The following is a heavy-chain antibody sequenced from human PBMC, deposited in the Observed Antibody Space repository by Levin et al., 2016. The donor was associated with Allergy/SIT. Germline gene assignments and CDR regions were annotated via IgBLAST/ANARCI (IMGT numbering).Heavy chain of an antibody. CDR2: IYPGDSDT. V-gene: IGHV5-51*01. CDR3: ARSRTVLGEYYFDY. CDR1: GYSFTSYW. D-gene: IGHD4-17*01. J-gene: IGHJ4*02. Sequence: KVSCKGSGYSFTSYWIGWVRQMPGKGLEWMGIIYPGDSDTRYSPSFQGQVTISADKSISTAYLQWSSLKASDTAMYYCARSRTVLGEYYFDYWGQGTLVTVSS.